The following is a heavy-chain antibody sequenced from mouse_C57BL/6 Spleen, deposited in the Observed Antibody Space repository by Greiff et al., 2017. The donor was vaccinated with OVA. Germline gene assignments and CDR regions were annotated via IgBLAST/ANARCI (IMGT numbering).Heavy chain of an antibody. J-gene: IGHJ2*01. D-gene: IGHD2-10*02. CDR3: TTDRYGNYDY. Sequence: EVKLQESGAELVRPGASVKLSCTASGFNIKDDYMHWVKQRPEQGLEWIGWIDPENGDTEYASKFQGKATITADTSSNTAYLQLSSLTSEDTAVYYCTTDRYGNYDYWGQGTTLTVSS. CDR1: GFNIKDDY. V-gene: IGHV14-4*01. CDR2: IDPENGDT.